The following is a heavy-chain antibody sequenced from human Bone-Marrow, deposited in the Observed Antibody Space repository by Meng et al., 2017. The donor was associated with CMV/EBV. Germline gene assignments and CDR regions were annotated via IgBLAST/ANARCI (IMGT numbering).Heavy chain of an antibody. CDR3: ARVFGAYYYDSSGYSGSDY. Sequence: GESLKISCAASGFIFSDYSMNWVRQAPGKGLEWVSSISRDNNYIYYEDSIKGRFTISRDNAKNSLYLQMNSLRAEDTAVYYCARVFGAYYYDSSGYSGSDYWGQGTLVTVSS. D-gene: IGHD3-22*01. CDR2: ISRDNNYI. V-gene: IGHV3-21*01. CDR1: GFIFSDYS. J-gene: IGHJ4*02.